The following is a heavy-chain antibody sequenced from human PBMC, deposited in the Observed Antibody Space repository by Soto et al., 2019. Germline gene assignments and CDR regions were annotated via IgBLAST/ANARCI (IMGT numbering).Heavy chain of an antibody. J-gene: IGHJ6*02. CDR1: GFTVSSSNY. CDR3: ARADVFYGMDV. Sequence: GGSLRLSCVVSGFTVSSSNYMSWVRQAPGKGLEWVSVIYTGGTTYYADSVKGRFTISRDNSKNTLYLQMNSLRAEDTAVYYCARADVFYGMDVWGQGTTVTSP. CDR2: IYTGGTT. V-gene: IGHV3-53*01. D-gene: IGHD3-10*01.